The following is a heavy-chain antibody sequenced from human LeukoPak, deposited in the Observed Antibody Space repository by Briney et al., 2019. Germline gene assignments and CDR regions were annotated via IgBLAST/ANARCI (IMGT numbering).Heavy chain of an antibody. V-gene: IGHV4-59*08. D-gene: IGHD3-9*01. Sequence: SETLSLTCTVSGDSINNYYWSWIRQPPGKGLEWIGYIYYSGTTNYNPSLKSRVTISVDTSKNQFSLKLTSVTAADTAVYYCARLKKGYYDILTAVGGYYYYMDVWGKGTTVTVSS. CDR3: ARLKKGYYDILTAVGGYYYYMDV. CDR2: IYYSGTT. J-gene: IGHJ6*03. CDR1: GDSINNYY.